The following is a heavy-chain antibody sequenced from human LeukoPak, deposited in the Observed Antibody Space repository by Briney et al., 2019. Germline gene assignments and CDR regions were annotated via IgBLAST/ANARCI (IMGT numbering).Heavy chain of an antibody. CDR3: ARGDSGDTFDI. V-gene: IGHV4-59*01. CDR1: GGSINNYV. Sequence: ETLSLTCTVSGGSINNYVWSWIRQPPGKGLEWVGYIYNSGSTNYNPSLKSRVTISVDTSMNQFSLKLSSVTAADTAVYYCARGDSGDTFDIWGQGTMVTVSS. D-gene: IGHD4-17*01. J-gene: IGHJ3*02. CDR2: IYNSGST.